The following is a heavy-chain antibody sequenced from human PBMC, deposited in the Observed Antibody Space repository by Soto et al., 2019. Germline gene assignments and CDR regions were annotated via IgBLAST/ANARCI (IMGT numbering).Heavy chain of an antibody. CDR2: ISGSGGST. CDR3: LRGDAFDI. CDR1: GFTFSSYA. Sequence: GESLKISCAASGFTFSSYAMSWVRQAPGKGLEWVSAISGSGGSTYYADSVKGRFTISRDNSKNTLYLQMNSLRAEDTAVYYSLRGDAFDIWGQGTMVTVSS. J-gene: IGHJ3*02. V-gene: IGHV3-23*01.